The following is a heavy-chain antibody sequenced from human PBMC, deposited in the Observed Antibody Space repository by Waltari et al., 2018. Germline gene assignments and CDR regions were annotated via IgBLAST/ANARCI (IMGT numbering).Heavy chain of an antibody. CDR2: INPNGGT. CDR1: GYTFTDYY. V-gene: IGHV1-2*02. CDR3: VKVNDRWSRGSYFGVYAFNN. D-gene: IGHD3-3*01. J-gene: IGHJ3*02. Sequence: QVLLVQSGTGVKKPGASVKVSCQTSGYTFTDYYVHWVRQAPGQGLEWMGWINPNGGTNYAQKFQGRLTITRDVSINTVYMVLSSLRSDDTAIFYCVKVNDRWSRGSYFGVYAFNNWGQGTMVTVSS.